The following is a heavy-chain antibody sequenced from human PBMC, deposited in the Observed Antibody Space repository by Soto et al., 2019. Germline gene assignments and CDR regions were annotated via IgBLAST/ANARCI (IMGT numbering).Heavy chain of an antibody. CDR3: ARDGYSSSSAGYYYYYYMDV. Sequence: ASVKVSCKASGYTFTSYAMHWVRQAPGQRLEWMGWINAGNGNTKYSQKFQGRVTITRDTSASTAYMELSSLRSEDTAVYYCARDGYSSSSAGYYYYYYMDVWGKGTTVTVSS. D-gene: IGHD6-6*01. CDR2: INAGNGNT. CDR1: GYTFTSYA. J-gene: IGHJ6*03. V-gene: IGHV1-3*01.